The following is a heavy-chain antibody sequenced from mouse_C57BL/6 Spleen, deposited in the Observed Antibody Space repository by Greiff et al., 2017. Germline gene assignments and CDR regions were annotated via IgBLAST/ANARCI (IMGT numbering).Heavy chain of an antibody. CDR2: IYPGDGDT. Sequence: QVQLQQSGAELVKPGASVKISCKASGYAFSSYWMNWVKQRPGKGLEWIGQIYPGDGDTNYNGKFKGKATLTADKSSSTAYMQRSSLTSEDSAVYFCAREGESSLFAYWGQGTLVTVSA. J-gene: IGHJ3*01. CDR1: GYAFSSYW. CDR3: AREGESSLFAY. V-gene: IGHV1-80*01.